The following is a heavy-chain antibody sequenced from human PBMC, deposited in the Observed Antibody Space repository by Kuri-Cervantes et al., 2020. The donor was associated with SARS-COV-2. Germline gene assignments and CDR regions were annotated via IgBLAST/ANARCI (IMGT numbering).Heavy chain of an antibody. V-gene: IGHV1-46*03. CDR1: GYTFTSYY. J-gene: IGHJ6*03. CDR2: INPSGGST. CDR3: ARDRYSSSSPYYMDV. Sequence: ASVKVSCKASGYTFTSYYMHWVRQAPGQGLEWMGIINPSGGSTSYAQKFQGRVTMTRDTSTSTVYMELSSLRSEDTAVYYGARDRYSSSSPYYMDVWGKGTTVTVSS. D-gene: IGHD6-6*01.